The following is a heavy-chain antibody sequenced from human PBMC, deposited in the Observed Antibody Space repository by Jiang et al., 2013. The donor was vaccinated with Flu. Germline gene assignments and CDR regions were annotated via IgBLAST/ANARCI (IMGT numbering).Heavy chain of an antibody. CDR1: GYTFTTYY. V-gene: IGHV1-46*01. CDR3: AIARTNYLFDY. Sequence: SGAEVKKPGASVKVSCKASGYTFTTYYMHWIRQAPGQGLEWMGIITPNGGTTNYAQKFQGRVTMTRDTSTSTVYMELSSLRSEDTAVYYCAIARTNYLFDYWGQGTLVTVSS. CDR2: ITPNGGTT. J-gene: IGHJ4*02. D-gene: IGHD5-24*01.